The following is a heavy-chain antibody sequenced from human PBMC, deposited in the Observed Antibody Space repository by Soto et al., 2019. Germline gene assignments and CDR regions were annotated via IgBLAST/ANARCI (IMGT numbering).Heavy chain of an antibody. V-gene: IGHV2-5*02. CDR1: GFSLSTSGVG. Sequence: QITLKESGPTLVKPTQTLTLTCTFSGFSLSTSGVGVGWIRQPPGKALEWLALIYWDDDKRYSPSLKSRLTITKDTSKNQVVLTLTDTDPVDTATYYCAHSRATAMVAGVFDYWGQGTLVTVSS. CDR3: AHSRATAMVAGVFDY. D-gene: IGHD5-18*01. J-gene: IGHJ4*02. CDR2: IYWDDDK.